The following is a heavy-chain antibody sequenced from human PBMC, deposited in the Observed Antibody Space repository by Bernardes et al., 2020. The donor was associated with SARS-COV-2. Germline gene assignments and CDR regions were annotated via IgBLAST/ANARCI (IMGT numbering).Heavy chain of an antibody. Sequence: LSLTCAVHGGSFSGYYWSWIRQPPGKGLEWIGEINHSGSTNYNPSLKSRVTISVDTSKNQFSLKLSSVTAADTAVYYCARGFSSWNYYYYYGMDVWGQGTTVTVSS. D-gene: IGHD6-13*01. V-gene: IGHV4-34*01. CDR3: ARGFSSWNYYYYYGMDV. CDR1: GGSFSGYY. J-gene: IGHJ6*02. CDR2: INHSGST.